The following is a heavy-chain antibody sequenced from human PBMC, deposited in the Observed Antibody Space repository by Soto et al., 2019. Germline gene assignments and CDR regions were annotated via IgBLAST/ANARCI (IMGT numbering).Heavy chain of an antibody. CDR1: GFTVSSNY. J-gene: IGHJ4*02. Sequence: GGSLRLSCAASGFTVSSNYMSWVRQAPGKGLEWVSVIYSGGSTYYADSVKGRFTISRDNSKNTLYLQMNSLRAEDTAVYYCARNEQQLVSHFDYWGQGTLVTVSS. D-gene: IGHD6-13*01. CDR3: ARNEQQLVSHFDY. V-gene: IGHV3-66*01. CDR2: IYSGGST.